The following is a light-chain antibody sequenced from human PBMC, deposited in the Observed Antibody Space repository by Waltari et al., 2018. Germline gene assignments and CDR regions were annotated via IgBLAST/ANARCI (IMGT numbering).Light chain of an antibody. J-gene: IGKJ1*01. CDR3: QQYGQT. Sequence: EIVLTQSPGTLSLSPGERATLSCRPSQTVSSNFLAWYQQKRGQAPRLLIYGASNRATGIPDRFSGSGSGTHFTRTTSRLEPEDFAVYYCQQYGQTFGQGTKVEIK. CDR1: QTVSSNF. CDR2: GAS. V-gene: IGKV3-20*01.